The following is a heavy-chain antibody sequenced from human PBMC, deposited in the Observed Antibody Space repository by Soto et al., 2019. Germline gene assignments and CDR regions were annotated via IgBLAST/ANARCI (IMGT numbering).Heavy chain of an antibody. J-gene: IGHJ6*03. D-gene: IGHD2-21*01. CDR1: GFSFSRDW. Sequence: GGSLRLSCAASGFSFSRDWMSWVRQAPGKGLEWVATIRQDGSEKHYVDSVEGRFTISRDNAKGSLSMQMNSLRADDTAVYYCARADGDQYCGGDCYVHYMDVWGKGTTVTVSS. CDR3: ARADGDQYCGGDCYVHYMDV. V-gene: IGHV3-7*01. CDR2: IRQDGSEK.